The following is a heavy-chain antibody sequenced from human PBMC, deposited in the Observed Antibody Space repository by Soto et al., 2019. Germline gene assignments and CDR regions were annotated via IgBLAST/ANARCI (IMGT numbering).Heavy chain of an antibody. CDR1: GYTFTSYS. CDR2: FDPEDGET. CDR3: ATSRTIRVRGVITFRFDP. Sequence: GASVKVSCKASGYTFTSYSMHWVRQAPGQRLEWMGWFDPEDGETNYAQKFQGRVTMTEDTSTDTAYMELSSLRSEDTAVYYCATSRTIRVRGVITFRFDPWGQGTLVTVSS. D-gene: IGHD3-10*01. V-gene: IGHV1-24*01. J-gene: IGHJ5*02.